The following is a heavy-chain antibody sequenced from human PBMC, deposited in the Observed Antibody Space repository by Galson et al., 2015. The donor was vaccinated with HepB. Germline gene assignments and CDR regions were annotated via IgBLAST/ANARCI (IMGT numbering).Heavy chain of an antibody. CDR3: ASLGTTGFDY. CDR1: GYTFSTYS. CDR2: IGSSGSHI. J-gene: IGHJ4*02. Sequence: SLRLSCAASGYTFSTYSMNWVRQAPGKGLEWVSSIGSSGSHIYYADSLKGRFTISRDNAKSTLYLLMNSLRAEDTAVYYCASLGTTGFDYWGQGTLVTVSS. V-gene: IGHV3-21*01. D-gene: IGHD4-17*01.